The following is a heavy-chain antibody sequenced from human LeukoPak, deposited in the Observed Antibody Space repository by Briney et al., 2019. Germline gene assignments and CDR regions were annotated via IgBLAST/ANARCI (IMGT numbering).Heavy chain of an antibody. J-gene: IGHJ6*02. Sequence: QSGGSLRLSCAASGFTFGIYVMSWVRQAPGKGLEWVSALDGNGAKTFYADSVKGRFTISRDNSKNTLYLQMNSLRAEDTAVYYCAKDRSYSLDVWGQGTTVTVSS. CDR1: GFTFGIYV. CDR2: LDGNGAKT. V-gene: IGHV3-23*01. CDR3: AKDRSYSLDV.